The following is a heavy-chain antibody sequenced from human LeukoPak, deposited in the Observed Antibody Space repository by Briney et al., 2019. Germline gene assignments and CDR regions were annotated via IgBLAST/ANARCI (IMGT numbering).Heavy chain of an antibody. CDR1: GFTVSTNY. CDR3: AKDPVNY. V-gene: IGHV3-66*03. J-gene: IGHJ4*02. Sequence: GSLRLSCAASGFTVSTNYMNWVRQTPGKGLEWVSILYASGDAYYADSVKGRFTISRDNSKNTLYLQMNSLRAEDTAVYYCAKDPVNYWGQGTLVTVSS. CDR2: LYASGDA.